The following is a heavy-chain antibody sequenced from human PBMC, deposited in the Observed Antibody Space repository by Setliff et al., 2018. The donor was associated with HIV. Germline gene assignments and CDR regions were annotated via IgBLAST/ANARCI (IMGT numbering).Heavy chain of an antibody. CDR3: ARGGGAVAGPFGY. D-gene: IGHD6-19*01. CDR1: GGSISSSSYY. J-gene: IGHJ4*02. Sequence: SETLSLTCTVSGGSISSSSYYWGWIRQPPGKGLEWIGNIYYSGSTYYNPSLKSRVAISIDTSMNQFSLKLSSVTAADTTVYYCARGGGAVAGPFGYWGQGALVTVSS. V-gene: IGHV4-39*01. CDR2: IYYSGST.